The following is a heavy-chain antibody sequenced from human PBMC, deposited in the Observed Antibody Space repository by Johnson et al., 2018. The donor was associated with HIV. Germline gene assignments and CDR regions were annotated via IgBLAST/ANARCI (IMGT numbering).Heavy chain of an antibody. CDR2: ISYDGSNK. V-gene: IGHV3-30*18. Sequence: QVQLVESGGGLVQPGGSLRLSCAASGFTFSSYVMHWVRQAPGKGLEWVAVISYDGSNKYYADSVKGRFTLSRDNSKNTLYLQMNSLRAEDTAVYYCAKGGWLQSQAFDIWGQGTIVTFSS. D-gene: IGHD5-24*01. CDR1: GFTFSSYV. J-gene: IGHJ3*02. CDR3: AKGGWLQSQAFDI.